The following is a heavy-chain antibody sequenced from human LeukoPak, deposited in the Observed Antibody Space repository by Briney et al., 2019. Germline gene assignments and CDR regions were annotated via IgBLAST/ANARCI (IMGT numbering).Heavy chain of an antibody. D-gene: IGHD3-22*01. CDR1: GDSISGYY. CDR2: IYYSGRT. V-gene: IGHV4-59*01. Sequence: SETLSPTCSVSGDSISGYYWSWIRQPPGKGLELIGYIYYSGRTNYNPSLKSRVTLSVDTSKKQFSLKLSSVTAADTAVFYCARAVDYYDSSGYYLPHFDYWGQGTLVTVSS. CDR3: ARAVDYYDSSGYYLPHFDY. J-gene: IGHJ4*02.